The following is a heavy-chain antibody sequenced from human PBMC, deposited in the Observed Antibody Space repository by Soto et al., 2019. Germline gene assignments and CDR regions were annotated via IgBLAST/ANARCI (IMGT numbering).Heavy chain of an antibody. CDR1: GFTFDDYT. CDR3: TKDILVDTALITGYHFYGMDV. CDR2: ITWDGGRT. D-gene: IGHD5-18*01. Sequence: PGGSLRLSCAASGFTFDDYTMQWVRQAPGKGLEWVSLITWDGGRTYYADSVKGRFTISRDNSKNSLYLQMNGLRTEDTALYYCTKDILVDTALITGYHFYGMDVWGQGTTVTVSS. J-gene: IGHJ6*02. V-gene: IGHV3-43*01.